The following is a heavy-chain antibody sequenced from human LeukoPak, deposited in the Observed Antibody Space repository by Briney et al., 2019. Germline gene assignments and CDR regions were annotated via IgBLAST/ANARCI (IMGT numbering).Heavy chain of an antibody. J-gene: IGHJ4*02. CDR1: GFTFSSYS. D-gene: IGHD4-17*01. V-gene: IGHV3-48*01. CDR2: ISSSSSTI. CDR3: ARSLGATVTPYYFDY. Sequence: GGSLRLSCAASGFTFSSYSMNWVRQAPGKGLEWVSYISSSSSTIYYADSVKGRFTISRDNAKNSLYLQMNSLRAEDTAVYHCARSLGATVTPYYFDYWGQGTLVTVSS.